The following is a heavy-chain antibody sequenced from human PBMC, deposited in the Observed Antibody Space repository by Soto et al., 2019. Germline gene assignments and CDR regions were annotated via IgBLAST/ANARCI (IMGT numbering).Heavy chain of an antibody. CDR1: GGSISSSSYY. CDR2: IYYSGST. Sequence: QLQLQESGPGLVKPSETLSLTCTVSGGSISSSSYYWGWIRQPPGKGLEWIGSIYYSGSTYYNPSLKSRVTISVDTSKNQFSLKLSSVTAADTAVYYCAISSDILRPPYDFWSGYWNYYYYYMDVWGKGTTVTVSS. CDR3: AISSDILRPPYDFWSGYWNYYYYYMDV. J-gene: IGHJ6*03. D-gene: IGHD3-3*01. V-gene: IGHV4-39*01.